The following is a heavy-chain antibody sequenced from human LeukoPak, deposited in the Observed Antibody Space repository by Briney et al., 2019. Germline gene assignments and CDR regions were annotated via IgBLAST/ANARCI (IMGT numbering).Heavy chain of an antibody. J-gene: IGHJ4*02. Sequence: GGSLRLSCAASGFTSSSYAMHWVRQAPGKGLEWVAVISYDGSNKYYADSVKGRFTISRDNSKNTLYLQMNSLRAEDTAVYYCARGDIVLMVYASTLDYWGQGTLVTVSS. CDR3: ARGDIVLMVYASTLDY. CDR1: GFTSSSYA. CDR2: ISYDGSNK. V-gene: IGHV3-30*04. D-gene: IGHD2-8*01.